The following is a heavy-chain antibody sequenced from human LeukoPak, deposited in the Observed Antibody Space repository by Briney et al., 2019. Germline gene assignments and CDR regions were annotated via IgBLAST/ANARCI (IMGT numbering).Heavy chain of an antibody. J-gene: IGHJ6*02. CDR2: ITGSGGNT. V-gene: IGHV3-23*01. Sequence: GVSLRLSCAASGFIFSSYSMSGVRQAPGKGLEWVSVITGSGGNTYYADSVKGRFTISKDNSKNTVYLQMSSLRVDDTAVYYCAKAASSSWPSYYYGMDVWGQGTTVTVSS. CDR1: GFIFSSYS. D-gene: IGHD6-13*01. CDR3: AKAASSSWPSYYYGMDV.